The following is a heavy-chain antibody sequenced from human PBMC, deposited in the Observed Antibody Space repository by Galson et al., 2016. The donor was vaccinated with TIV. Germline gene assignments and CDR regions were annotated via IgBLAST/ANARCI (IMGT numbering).Heavy chain of an antibody. V-gene: IGHV3-30*18. Sequence: SLRLSCAAFGFIFSDYAIHWVRQAPGKGLEWVALISYGGNNKFYGDSVKGRFTISRDNSKNTVSLQMNSLRAEDTAVYYCAKDAGYSYGYDYGMDVWGQGTTVTVSS. D-gene: IGHD5-18*01. CDR2: ISYGGNNK. CDR3: AKDAGYSYGYDYGMDV. CDR1: GFIFSDYA. J-gene: IGHJ6*02.